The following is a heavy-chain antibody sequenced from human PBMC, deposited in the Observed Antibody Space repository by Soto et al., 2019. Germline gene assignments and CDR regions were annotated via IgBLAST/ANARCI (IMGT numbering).Heavy chain of an antibody. Sequence: GASVKVSCKASGYTFTSYGISWGRQAPGQGLERMGWISAYNCNTNYAQKLQGRVTMTTDTSTSTAYMELRSLRSDDTAVYYCARDRRGIAAAGTGYWGQGTLVTVSS. CDR3: ARDRRGIAAAGTGY. V-gene: IGHV1-18*01. CDR2: ISAYNCNT. D-gene: IGHD6-13*01. J-gene: IGHJ4*02. CDR1: GYTFTSYG.